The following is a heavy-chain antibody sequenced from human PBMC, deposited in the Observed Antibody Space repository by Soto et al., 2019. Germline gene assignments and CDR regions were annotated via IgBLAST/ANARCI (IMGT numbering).Heavy chain of an antibody. CDR3: ARDTQEYSSSSGRGTNYYYYYGMDV. Sequence: SETLSLTCTVSGGSISSGDYYWSWIRQPPGKGLEWIGYIYYSGSTYYNPSLKSRVTISVDTSKNQFSLKLSSVTAADTAVYYCARDTQEYSSSSGRGTNYYYYYGMDVWGQGTTVTVSS. V-gene: IGHV4-30-4*01. D-gene: IGHD6-6*01. J-gene: IGHJ6*02. CDR2: IYYSGST. CDR1: GGSISSGDYY.